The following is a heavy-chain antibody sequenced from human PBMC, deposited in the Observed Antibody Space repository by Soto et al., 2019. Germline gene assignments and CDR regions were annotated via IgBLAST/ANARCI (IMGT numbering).Heavy chain of an antibody. CDR1: GGSFPSDT. CDR3: TRTSSGYYHYAFDI. J-gene: IGHJ3*02. V-gene: IGHV1-69*01. CDR2: IVPVFGTP. Sequence: QVQLMQSGAEVKKPWSSVKVSFKASGGSFPSDTISWVRQAPGQGLDWLGGIVPVFGTPNHAQKFQGRVTISADGSTMTVYMELTRLRPEDTAVYYYTRTSSGYYHYAFDIWGQGTLVTVSS. D-gene: IGHD3-22*01.